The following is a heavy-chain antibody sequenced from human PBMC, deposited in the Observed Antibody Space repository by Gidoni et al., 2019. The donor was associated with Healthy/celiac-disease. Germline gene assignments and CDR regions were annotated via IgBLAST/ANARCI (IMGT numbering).Heavy chain of an antibody. CDR1: GFTFDDYA. CDR3: AKSGARTSQFLEY. Sequence: EVQLVEAGGGLVQPGRSLRLSCAASGFTFDDYAMHWVRQAPGKGLGGGLGYNLKRGSISHSGSGKGPIHNPQNHGKDPLVSQNDNPESEETAFDFCAKSGARTSQFLEYLGQGTLVTVSS. J-gene: IGHJ4*02. D-gene: IGHD2-15*01. V-gene: IGHV3-9*01. CDR2: YNLKRGSI.